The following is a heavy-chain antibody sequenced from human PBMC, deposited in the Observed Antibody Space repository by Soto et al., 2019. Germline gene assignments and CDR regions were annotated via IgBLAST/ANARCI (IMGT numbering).Heavy chain of an antibody. CDR3: AKDWGFSGYDHFDY. CDR1: GYTFTSYD. CDR2: INPSGGST. Sequence: QVQLMQSGAEVKKPGASVKVSCKASGYTFTSYDIHWVRQAPGQRLEWMGMINPSGGSTNYAQKIQGRVTLTRDTSTSTVYMELSSLTSEDTALYYCAKDWGFSGYDHFDYWGQGTLVTVSS. D-gene: IGHD5-12*01. V-gene: IGHV1-46*01. J-gene: IGHJ4*02.